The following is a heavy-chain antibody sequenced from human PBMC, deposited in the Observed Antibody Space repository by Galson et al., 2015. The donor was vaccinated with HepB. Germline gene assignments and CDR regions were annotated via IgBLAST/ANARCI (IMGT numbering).Heavy chain of an antibody. V-gene: IGHV6-1*01. Sequence: CAISGDSVSSNTVGWNRIRQSPLRDLEWLGRTYYRSKWSNDYAVSVKSRITINPDTSKNQFSLQLNSVTPEDTAVYYCAKSIHLGRGFDSWGQGTLVTVSS. CDR2: TYYRSKWSN. CDR1: GDSVSSNTVG. CDR3: AKSIHLGRGFDS. D-gene: IGHD7-27*01. J-gene: IGHJ4*02.